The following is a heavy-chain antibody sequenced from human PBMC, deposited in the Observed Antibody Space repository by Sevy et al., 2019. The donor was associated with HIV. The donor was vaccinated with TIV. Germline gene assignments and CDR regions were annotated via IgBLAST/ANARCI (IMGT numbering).Heavy chain of an antibody. D-gene: IGHD6-13*01. Sequence: GGSLRLSCAASGFTFSSYAMSWVRQAPGKGLEWVSAISGSDGSTYYADSVKGRSTISRDNSKNTLYRQMTSLRAEDTAVYYCANNGYSSSWRDWYFDLWGRGTLVTVSS. CDR1: GFTFSSYA. V-gene: IGHV3-23*01. CDR2: ISGSDGST. J-gene: IGHJ2*01. CDR3: ANNGYSSSWRDWYFDL.